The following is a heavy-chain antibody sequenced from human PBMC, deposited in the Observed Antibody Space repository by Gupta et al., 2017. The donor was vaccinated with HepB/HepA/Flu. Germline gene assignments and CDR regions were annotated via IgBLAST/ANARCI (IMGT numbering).Heavy chain of an antibody. CDR2: IYSGGST. D-gene: IGHD2-2*01. V-gene: IGHV3-53*01. CDR3: ARGLGYCSSTSCARPDWYFDL. J-gene: IGHJ2*01. CDR1: GFTVSSNY. Sequence: EVQLVESGGGLIQPGGSLRLSCAASGFTVSSNYMSWVRQAPGKGLEWVSVIYSGGSTYYADSVKGRFTISRDNSKNTLYLQMNSLRAEDTAVYYCARGLGYCSSTSCARPDWYFDLWGRGTLVTVSS.